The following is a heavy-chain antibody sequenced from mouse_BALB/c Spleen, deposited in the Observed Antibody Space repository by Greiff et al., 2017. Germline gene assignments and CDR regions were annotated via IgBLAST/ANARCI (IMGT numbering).Heavy chain of an antibody. V-gene: IGHV14-3*02. CDR3: ARGDGYYVAWFAY. J-gene: IGHJ3*01. CDR1: GFNIKDTY. Sequence: VQLQQPGAELVKPGASVKLSCTASGFNIKDTYMHWVKQRPEQGLEWIGRIDPANGNTKYDPKFQGKATITADTSSNTAYLQLSSLTSEDTAVYYCARGDGYYVAWFAYWGQGTLVTVSA. D-gene: IGHD2-3*01. CDR2: IDPANGNT.